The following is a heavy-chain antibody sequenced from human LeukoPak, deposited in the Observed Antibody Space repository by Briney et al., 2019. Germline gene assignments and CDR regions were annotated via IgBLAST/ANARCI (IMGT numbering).Heavy chain of an antibody. CDR1: GGSISSYY. V-gene: IGHV4-59*01. D-gene: IGHD4-23*01. CDR3: ARGPVIPGNVEYSDY. Sequence: PSETLSLTCTVSGGSISSYYWNWIRQPPGKGLEWIGYIYYSGSTNYNPSLKSRVIISVDTAKIQFSLKLSSVTAADTAVYYCARGPVIPGNVEYSDYWGQGTLVTVSS. J-gene: IGHJ4*02. CDR2: IYYSGST.